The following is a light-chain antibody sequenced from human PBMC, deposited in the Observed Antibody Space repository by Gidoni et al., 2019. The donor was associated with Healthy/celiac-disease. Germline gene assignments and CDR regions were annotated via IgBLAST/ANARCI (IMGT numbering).Light chain of an antibody. CDR1: QSVSRN. CDR2: GAS. Sequence: EMVMTQSPATLSVSPGERATLSGRASQSVSRNLAWYQQKPGQAPRLLIYGASTRATGIPARFSGSGSVTEFTLTISSLQSEDVAVYYCQQYNNWPPWTFGQXTKVEIK. V-gene: IGKV3-15*01. CDR3: QQYNNWPPWT. J-gene: IGKJ1*01.